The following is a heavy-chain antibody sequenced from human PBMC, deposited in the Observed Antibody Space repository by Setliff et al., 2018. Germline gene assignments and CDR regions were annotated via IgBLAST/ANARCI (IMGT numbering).Heavy chain of an antibody. CDR2: IKQDGSEK. CDR3: ARSENCFSTHCSPYDY. V-gene: IGHV3-7*01. CDR1: GFTFSSYW. J-gene: IGHJ4*02. Sequence: PGGSLRLSCAASGFTFSSYWMSWVRQAPGKGLEWVANIKQDGSEKYYVDSVKGRFTISRDNAKNSLYLQMSSLRAEDTATYYCARSENCFSTHCSPYDYWGQGTLVTVSS. D-gene: IGHD2-2*01.